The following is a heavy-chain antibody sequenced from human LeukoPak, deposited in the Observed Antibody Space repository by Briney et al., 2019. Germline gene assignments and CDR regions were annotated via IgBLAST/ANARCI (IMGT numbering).Heavy chain of an antibody. D-gene: IGHD4/OR15-4a*01. CDR3: ATLIRLSGGRYYFYY. CDR1: GFTFGDYA. CDR2: IRSKAYGGTT. J-gene: IGHJ4*02. V-gene: IGHV3-49*04. Sequence: PGRSLRLSCTASGFTFGDYAMSWVRQAPGKGLEWVSFIRSKAYGGTTEDAASVKGRFTISRDDPKSIAYLQMNSLKTDDTAVYYCATLIRLSGGRYYFYYWGQGTLVTVSS.